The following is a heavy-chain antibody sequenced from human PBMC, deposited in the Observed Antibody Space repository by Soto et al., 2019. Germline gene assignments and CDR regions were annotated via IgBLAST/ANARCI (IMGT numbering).Heavy chain of an antibody. V-gene: IGHV4-30-4*01. CDR2: IYYSGST. D-gene: IGHD5-18*01. CDR1: GGSISSGDYY. Sequence: SETLSLTCTVSGGSISSGDYYWSWIRQPPGKGLEWIGYIYYSGSTYYNPSLKSRVTISVDTSKNQFSLKLSSVTAADTAVYYCARVRSDSYGYSDYWGQGTLVTVSS. CDR3: ARVRSDSYGYSDY. J-gene: IGHJ4*02.